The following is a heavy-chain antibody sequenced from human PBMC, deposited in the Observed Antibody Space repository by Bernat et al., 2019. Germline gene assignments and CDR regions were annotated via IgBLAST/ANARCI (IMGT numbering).Heavy chain of an antibody. Sequence: QVQLVQSGAEVKKPGASVKVSCKASGYTFTGYYMHWVRQAPGQGLEWMGWINPNSGGTNYAQKFQGWVTMTRDTSISTAYMELSRLRSDDTAVYYCARDVCSSTSCYGYYYGMDVWGQGTTVTVSS. J-gene: IGHJ6*02. CDR2: INPNSGGT. CDR1: GYTFTGYY. D-gene: IGHD2-2*01. CDR3: ARDVCSSTSCYGYYYGMDV. V-gene: IGHV1-2*04.